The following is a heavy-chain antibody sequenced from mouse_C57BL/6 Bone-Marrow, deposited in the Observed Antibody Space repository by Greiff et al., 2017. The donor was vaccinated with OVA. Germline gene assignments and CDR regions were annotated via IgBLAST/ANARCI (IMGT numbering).Heavy chain of an antibody. D-gene: IGHD2-3*01. J-gene: IGHJ2*01. V-gene: IGHV1-61*01. CDR2: IYPSDSET. CDR3: GRWDGSDY. CDR1: GYTFTSYW. Sequence: QVQLQQPGAELVRPGSSVKLSCKASGYTFTSYWMDWVKQRPGQGLEWIGNIYPSDSETHYNQKFKDKATLTVDKSSSTAYMQLSRLTSEDSAVYYCGRWDGSDYWGQGTTLTVSS.